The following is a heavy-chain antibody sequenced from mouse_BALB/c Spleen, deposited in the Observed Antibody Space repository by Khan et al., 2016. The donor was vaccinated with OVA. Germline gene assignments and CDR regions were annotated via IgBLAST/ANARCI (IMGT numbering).Heavy chain of an antibody. D-gene: IGHD2-3*01. CDR3: ARWFDGYSSLYAMDY. Sequence: VQLQESGPGLVAPSQSLSITCTVSGFSLTTYGVHWVRQPPGKGLEWLVVIWSDGSTNYNSVLKSRLSISKDNSKSQVFLKMNSLQTDETAMYYCARWFDGYSSLYAMDYWGQGTSVTVSS. CDR1: GFSLTTYG. J-gene: IGHJ4*01. V-gene: IGHV2-6*02. CDR2: IWSDGST.